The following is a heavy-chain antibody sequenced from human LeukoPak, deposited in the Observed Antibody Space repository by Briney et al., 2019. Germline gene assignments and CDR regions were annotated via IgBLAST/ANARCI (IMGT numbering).Heavy chain of an antibody. CDR1: GYTFTSYG. CDR2: ISAYNGNT. V-gene: IGHV1-18*01. D-gene: IGHD2-2*01. J-gene: IGHJ3*02. Sequence: GASVNVSCKASGYTFTSYGISWVRQAPGQGLEWMGWISAYNGNTNHAQKLQGRVTMTTDTSTSTAYMELRSLRSDDTAVYYCARDRSSNRYCSSTSCYQDDAFDIWGQGTMVTVSS. CDR3: ARDRSSNRYCSSTSCYQDDAFDI.